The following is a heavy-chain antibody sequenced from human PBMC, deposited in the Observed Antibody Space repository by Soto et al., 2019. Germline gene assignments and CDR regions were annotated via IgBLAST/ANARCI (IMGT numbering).Heavy chain of an antibody. J-gene: IGHJ4*02. Sequence: ASVKVSCKASGYTFSNYAISWVRQAPGQGLEWMGWVSPYYGNANYTEKFQGRVSMTTDTSTATAYMELTSLTSDDTAIYYCARGIYIRTTAPASRGKGTLDTV. CDR3: ARGIYIRTTAPAS. CDR2: VSPYYGNA. D-gene: IGHD1-7*01. CDR1: GYTFSNYA. V-gene: IGHV1-18*04.